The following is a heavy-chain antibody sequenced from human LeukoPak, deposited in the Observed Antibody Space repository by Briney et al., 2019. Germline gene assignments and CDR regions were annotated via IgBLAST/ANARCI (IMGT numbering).Heavy chain of an antibody. J-gene: IGHJ3*02. D-gene: IGHD2-21*02. CDR2: IYYSGST. CDR3: EREWLRFPLQNLKEFLYWGGACYADAFDI. Sequence: SETLSLTCTVSGGYISSSSYYWGWIRQPPGKGLEWIGSIYYSGSTYYNPSLKSRVTISVDTSKNQFSLKLSSVTAADTAVYYCEREWLRFPLQNLKEFLYWGGACYADAFDIWGQGTMVTVSS. CDR1: GGYISSSSYY. V-gene: IGHV4-39*07.